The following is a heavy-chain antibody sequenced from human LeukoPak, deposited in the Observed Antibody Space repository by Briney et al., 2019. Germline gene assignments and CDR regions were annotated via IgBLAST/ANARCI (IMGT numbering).Heavy chain of an antibody. CDR3: ARDTVLYGDDAFDI. CDR1: GGTFISYA. D-gene: IGHD4-17*01. J-gene: IGHJ3*02. CDR2: IIPIFGTA. Sequence: SVKVSCKASGGTFISYAISWVRQAPGQGVEWMGRIIPIFGTANYAQKFQGRVTITTDESTSTAYMELSSLRSEDTAVYYCARDTVLYGDDAFDIWGQGTMVTVSS. V-gene: IGHV1-69*05.